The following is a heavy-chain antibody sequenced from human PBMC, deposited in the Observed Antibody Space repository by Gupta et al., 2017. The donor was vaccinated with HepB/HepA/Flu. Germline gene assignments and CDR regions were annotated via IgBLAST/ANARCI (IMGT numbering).Heavy chain of an antibody. CDR3: FYGHYSNF. CDR1: GFTFSSFW. J-gene: IGHJ4*02. V-gene: IGHV3-7*01. Sequence: EVHLVASGGGLVQPGDSLRLSCAASGFTFSSFWMNWVRQAPGKALEWVANIKGDGSEKNYVDSVRGRFIVSRDNAKNSLYLYISSLRVDDTAVYFCFYGHYSNFWGQGTQVTVSS. D-gene: IGHD2/OR15-2a*01. CDR2: IKGDGSEK.